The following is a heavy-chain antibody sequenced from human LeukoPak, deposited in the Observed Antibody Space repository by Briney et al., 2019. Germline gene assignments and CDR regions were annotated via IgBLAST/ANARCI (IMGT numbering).Heavy chain of an antibody. Sequence: SDTLSLTCTVSGGSISSYYWSWLRRPPGKGLEGLGYIYYSGSTNYNPSLKSRVTISVDTYKNQFSLKLSSVTAADTAVCYCARDFSGSYFIDYWGQGTLVTVSS. D-gene: IGHD1-26*01. CDR2: IYYSGST. CDR1: GGSISSYY. J-gene: IGHJ4*02. V-gene: IGHV4-59*12. CDR3: ARDFSGSYFIDY.